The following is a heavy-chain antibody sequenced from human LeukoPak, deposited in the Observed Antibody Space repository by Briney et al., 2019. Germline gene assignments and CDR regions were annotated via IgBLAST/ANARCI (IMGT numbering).Heavy chain of an antibody. D-gene: IGHD6-6*01. CDR1: GGSISDYY. V-gene: IGHV4-4*09. CDR2: IYTSGST. CDR3: ARHRSPTSSSFFDS. J-gene: IGHJ5*01. Sequence: SETLSLTRTVSGGSISDYYWSWVRQPPGKGLEWLGYIYTSGSTSYNPSLKSRVTISADTSKNQFSLKLSSVTAADTAVYYCARHRSPTSSSFFDSWGQGTLVSVSS.